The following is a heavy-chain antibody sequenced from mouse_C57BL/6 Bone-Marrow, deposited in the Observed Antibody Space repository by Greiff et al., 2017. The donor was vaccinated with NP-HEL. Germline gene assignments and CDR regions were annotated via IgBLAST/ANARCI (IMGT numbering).Heavy chain of an antibody. V-gene: IGHV1-39*01. J-gene: IGHJ3*01. CDR1: GYSFTDYN. CDR2: INPNYGTT. Sequence: EVKLQESGPELVKPGASVKISCKASGYSFTDYNMNWVKQSNGKSLEWIGVINPNYGTTSYNQKFKGKATLTVDQSSSTAYMQLNSLTSEDSAVYYCARDGYYGSSSAWFAYWGQGTLVTVSA. CDR3: ARDGYYGSSSAWFAY. D-gene: IGHD1-1*01.